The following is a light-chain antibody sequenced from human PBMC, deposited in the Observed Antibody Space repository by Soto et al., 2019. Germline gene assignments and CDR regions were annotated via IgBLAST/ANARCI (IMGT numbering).Light chain of an antibody. CDR2: TND. V-gene: IGLV1-44*01. J-gene: IGLJ3*02. CDR1: SSNIGSNT. CDR3: AAWDDRPNGWV. Sequence: QSVLTQPPSASGTPGQRVTISCSGSSSNIGSNTVNWYQHLPGTAPKVLIYTNDQRPSGVPDRLSGSKSGTSASLAISGLQSEDEAEYFCAAWDDRPNGWVFGGGTKLTVL.